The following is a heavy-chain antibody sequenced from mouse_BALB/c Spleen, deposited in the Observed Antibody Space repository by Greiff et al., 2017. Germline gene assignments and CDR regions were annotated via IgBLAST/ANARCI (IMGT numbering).Heavy chain of an antibody. V-gene: IGHV1-82*01. D-gene: IGHD2-1*01. CDR3: ARGGRNGNYEAY. CDR2: IYPGDGDT. CDR1: GYAFSSSW. J-gene: IGHJ3*01. Sequence: VQLQQSGPELVKPGASVKISCKASGYAFSSSWMNWVKQRPGQGLEWIGRIYPGDGDTNYNGKFKGKATLTADKSSSTAYMQLSSLTSVDSAVYFCARGGRNGNYEAYWGQGTLVTVSA.